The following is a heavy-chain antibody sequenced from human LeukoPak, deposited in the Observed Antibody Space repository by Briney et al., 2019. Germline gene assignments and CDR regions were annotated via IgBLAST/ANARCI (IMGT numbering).Heavy chain of an antibody. D-gene: IGHD6-13*01. CDR2: IYIDGIT. Sequence: GGSLRLSCAASGFTFSNAWMSWVRQAPGKGLEYVSVIYIDGITYYAESVKGRFTISRDNSKNTLYLQMNSLRVEDTAVYYCARSAAAEDYWGQGTLVTVSS. V-gene: IGHV3-53*01. CDR3: ARSAAAEDY. J-gene: IGHJ4*02. CDR1: GFTFSNAW.